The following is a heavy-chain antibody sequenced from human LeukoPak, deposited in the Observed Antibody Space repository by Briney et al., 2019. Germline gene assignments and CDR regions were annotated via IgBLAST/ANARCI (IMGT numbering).Heavy chain of an antibody. D-gene: IGHD2-2*01. V-gene: IGHV1-8*01. J-gene: IGHJ4*02. Sequence: ASVKVSCKASGYTFTRSDINWMRQATGQGLEWMGWMNPNSGNTGYAQKFQGRVTMTRYTSISTAYMELSSLRSEDTAVYYCARRKSSTSPLEPIDYWGQGTLVTVSS. CDR1: GYTFTRSD. CDR3: ARRKSSTSPLEPIDY. CDR2: MNPNSGNT.